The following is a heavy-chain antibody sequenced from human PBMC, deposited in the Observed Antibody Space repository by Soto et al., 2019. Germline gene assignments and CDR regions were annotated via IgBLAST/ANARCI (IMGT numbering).Heavy chain of an antibody. CDR3: AKGGKQWLNNYYYYMDV. CDR2: ISWNSGSI. V-gene: IGHV3-9*01. CDR1: GFTFDDYA. J-gene: IGHJ6*03. D-gene: IGHD6-19*01. Sequence: GGSLRLSCAASGFTFDDYAMHWVRQAPGKGLEWVSGISWNSGSIGYADSVKGRFTISRDNAKNSLYLQMNSLRAEDTALYYCAKGGKQWLNNYYYYMDVWGKGTTVTVSS.